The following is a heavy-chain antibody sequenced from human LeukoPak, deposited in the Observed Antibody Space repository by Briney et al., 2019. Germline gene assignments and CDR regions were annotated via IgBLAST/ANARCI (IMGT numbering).Heavy chain of an antibody. Sequence: PGGSLRLSCAASGFTFSSYAMSWVRQAPGKGLEWVSAISGSGGSTYYAGSVKGRFTISRDNSKNTLYLQMNSLRAEDTAVYYCAKSRGSGSSYYFDYWGQGTLVTVSS. V-gene: IGHV3-23*01. CDR2: ISGSGGST. D-gene: IGHD3-10*01. CDR1: GFTFSSYA. CDR3: AKSRGSGSSYYFDY. J-gene: IGHJ4*02.